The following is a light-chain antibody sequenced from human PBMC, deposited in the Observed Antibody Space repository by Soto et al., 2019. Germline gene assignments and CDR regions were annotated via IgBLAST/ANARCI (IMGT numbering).Light chain of an antibody. J-gene: IGKJ3*01. CDR3: HHYGSSLIFT. CDR1: ESVNSNF. Sequence: EIVLTQSPGTLSLSPGERATLSCRASESVNSNFLAWYQQKPGQGPRLLIYATSGRATGIPDRFSGSGSGTDFTLTISRLEPEDCAVYYCHHYGSSLIFTFGPGTKVEIK. CDR2: ATS. V-gene: IGKV3-20*01.